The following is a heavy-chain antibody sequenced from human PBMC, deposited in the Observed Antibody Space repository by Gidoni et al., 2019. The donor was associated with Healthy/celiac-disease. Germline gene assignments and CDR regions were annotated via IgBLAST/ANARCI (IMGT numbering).Heavy chain of an antibody. Sequence: EVQLVESGGGLVQPGGSLRLSCAASGFTFCSYWMHWVRQAPGKGLVWVSRINSDGSSTSYADSVKGRFTISRDNAKNTLYLQMNSLRAEDTAVYYCARDHPHGGNPDYWGQGTLVTVSS. CDR3: ARDHPHGGNPDY. D-gene: IGHD2-15*01. V-gene: IGHV3-74*01. CDR2: INSDGSST. CDR1: GFTFCSYW. J-gene: IGHJ4*02.